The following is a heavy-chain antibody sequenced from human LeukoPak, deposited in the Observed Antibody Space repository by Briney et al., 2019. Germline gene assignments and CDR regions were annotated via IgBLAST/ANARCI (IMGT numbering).Heavy chain of an antibody. CDR2: ISGSGGST. Sequence: PGGSLRLSCAASGFTFSNYAMSWVRQAPGKGLEGVSAISGSGGSTYYADSVKGRFTISSDNSKNTLYLQMNSLRAEDTAVYYCAKTYGDSPGDFDYWGQGTLVTVSS. J-gene: IGHJ4*02. V-gene: IGHV3-23*01. CDR3: AKTYGDSPGDFDY. CDR1: GFTFSNYA. D-gene: IGHD4-17*01.